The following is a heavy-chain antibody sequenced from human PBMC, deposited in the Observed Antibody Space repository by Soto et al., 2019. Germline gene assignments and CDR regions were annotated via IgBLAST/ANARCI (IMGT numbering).Heavy chain of an antibody. J-gene: IGHJ4*02. CDR3: ARQGVSNYYYVFDY. Sequence: GESLKISCKGSGYSFSSNWIGWVRQMPGKGPEWMGIIYPGDSDTRYSPSFQGQVTISVDKSISTAYLQWSSLKASDTAMYYRARQGVSNYYYVFDYWGQGTLVTVSS. D-gene: IGHD3-22*01. CDR2: IYPGDSDT. V-gene: IGHV5-51*01. CDR1: GYSFSSNW.